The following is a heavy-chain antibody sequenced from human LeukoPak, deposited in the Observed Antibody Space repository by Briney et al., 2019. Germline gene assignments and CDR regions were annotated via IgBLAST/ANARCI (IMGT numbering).Heavy chain of an antibody. CDR2: IYYSGST. CDR1: GYSISSGYY. D-gene: IGHD3-3*01. CDR3: ASYYDFWSGMGY. J-gene: IGHJ4*02. V-gene: IGHV4-38-2*02. Sequence: SETLSLTCTVSGYSISSGYYWGWIRQPPGKGLEWIGSIYYSGSTYYNPSLKSRVTISVDTSKNQFSLKLSSVTAADTAVYYCASYYDFWSGMGYWGQGTLVTVSS.